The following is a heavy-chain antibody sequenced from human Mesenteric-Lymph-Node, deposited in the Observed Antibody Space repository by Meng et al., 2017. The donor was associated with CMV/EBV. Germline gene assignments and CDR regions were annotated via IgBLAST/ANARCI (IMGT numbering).Heavy chain of an antibody. V-gene: IGHV3-23*01. Sequence: GESLKISCAASGFSFRTYAMTWVRQAPGEGLEWVSIISDAGTATQYADSVKGRFTISRDNSKNTVYLQMSSLRADDTAVHYCARSIFTGFNSYYYGMDVWGQGTTVTVSS. CDR2: ISDAGTAT. J-gene: IGHJ6*02. CDR3: ARSIFTGFNSYYYGMDV. D-gene: IGHD2-21*01. CDR1: GFSFRTYA.